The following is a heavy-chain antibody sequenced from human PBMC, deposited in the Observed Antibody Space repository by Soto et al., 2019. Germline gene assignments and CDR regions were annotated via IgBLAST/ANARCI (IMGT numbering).Heavy chain of an antibody. V-gene: IGHV4-59*08. CDR3: ARHGVGSGNYLPSYYYYGMDV. CDR1: GGSISSYY. D-gene: IGHD3-10*01. Sequence: PSETLSLTCTVSGGSISSYYWSWIRQPPGKGLEWIGHIYDSGSTNYNPSLKSRVSISVDTSKKQFSLKLSSVPAADTAVYYCARHGVGSGNYLPSYYYYGMDVWGQGTTVTVSS. J-gene: IGHJ6*02. CDR2: IYDSGST.